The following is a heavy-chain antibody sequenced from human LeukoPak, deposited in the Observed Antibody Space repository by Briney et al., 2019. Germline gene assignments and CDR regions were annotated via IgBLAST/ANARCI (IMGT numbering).Heavy chain of an antibody. J-gene: IGHJ3*02. D-gene: IGHD2-2*01. CDR2: IWYDGSNK. Sequence: PGRSLRLSCAASGFTFSSYGMHWVRQAPGKGLEWVAVIWYDGSNKYYADSVKGRFTISRDNSKNTLYLQMNSLRAEDTAVYYCARDRLLDPVGSSTSCYAFDIWGQGTMVTVSS. V-gene: IGHV3-33*01. CDR3: ARDRLLDPVGSSTSCYAFDI. CDR1: GFTFSSYG.